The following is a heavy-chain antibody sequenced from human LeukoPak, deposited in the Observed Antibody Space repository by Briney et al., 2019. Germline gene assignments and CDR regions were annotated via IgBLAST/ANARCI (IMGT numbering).Heavy chain of an antibody. CDR1: GFTFSSYA. J-gene: IGHJ5*02. CDR2: ISYDGSNK. V-gene: IGHV3-30*04. Sequence: PGGSLRLSCAASGFTFSSYAMHWVRQAPGKGLEWVAVISYDGSNKYYADSVKGRFTISRDNSKNTLYLQMNSLRAEDTAVYYCARDVTAPVVVSLAGFVPWGQGTLVVVSS. D-gene: IGHD2-15*01. CDR3: ARDVTAPVVVSLAGFVP.